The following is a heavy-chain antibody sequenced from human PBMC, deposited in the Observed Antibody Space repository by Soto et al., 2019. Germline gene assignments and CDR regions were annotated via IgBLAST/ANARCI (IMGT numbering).Heavy chain of an antibody. Sequence: GGSLRLSCAASGFTFISYAMHWVLQAPGKGLEWVALISYDGSDKDYADSVKGRFTISRDNSRNTLFLQMNSLRAEDTAVYYCARDYYKYYDSSPHYRSPAHWGQGTLVTVSS. D-gene: IGHD3-22*01. CDR2: ISYDGSDK. V-gene: IGHV3-30-3*01. J-gene: IGHJ4*02. CDR1: GFTFISYA. CDR3: ARDYYKYYDSSPHYRSPAH.